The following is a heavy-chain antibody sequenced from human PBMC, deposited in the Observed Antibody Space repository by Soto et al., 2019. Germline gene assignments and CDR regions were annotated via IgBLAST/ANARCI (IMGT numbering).Heavy chain of an antibody. J-gene: IGHJ4*02. CDR3: ARGGGDYYDSSGYYHFDY. D-gene: IGHD3-22*01. CDR1: GGTFGSYA. V-gene: IGHV1-69*01. CDR2: IIPIFGTA. Sequence: QVQLVQSGAEVKKPGSSVKVSCKASGGTFGSYAISWVRQAPGQGLEWMGGIIPIFGTANYAQKFQGRVTITADETTSTAYMELSSLGSEDTAVYYCARGGGDYYDSSGYYHFDYWGQGTLVTVSS.